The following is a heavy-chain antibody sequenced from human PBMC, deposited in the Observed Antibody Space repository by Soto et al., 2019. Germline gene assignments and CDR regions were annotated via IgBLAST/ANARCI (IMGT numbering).Heavy chain of an antibody. Sequence: QVQLKQWGAGLLKPSETLSLTCAVTGGSFTGYYWTYIRQSPEKGLEWIGEVNHRGSTTYNPSLKSRVTISVAASNTQFSLNLSSVTAADTAVYYCARSPPFSSFRGFDVWGQGTMVTVSS. D-gene: IGHD6-6*01. CDR1: GGSFTGYY. CDR2: VNHRGST. V-gene: IGHV4-34*02. CDR3: ARSPPFSSFRGFDV. J-gene: IGHJ3*01.